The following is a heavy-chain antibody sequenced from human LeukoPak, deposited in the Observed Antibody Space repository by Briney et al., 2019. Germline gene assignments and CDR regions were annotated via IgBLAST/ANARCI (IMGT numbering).Heavy chain of an antibody. CDR1: GFIFRDYW. V-gene: IGHV3-74*01. CDR2: IDRDGFPT. J-gene: IGHJ4*02. Sequence: PGGSLRLFCAASGFIFRDYWMLWVRQAPGKGLIWVSRIDRDGFPTIYADSVKGRFTVSRNNARNTLYLQMNNLRDDDSAVYYCAASRWSGALDFWGKGSLVTVSS. D-gene: IGHD3-3*01. CDR3: AASRWSGALDF.